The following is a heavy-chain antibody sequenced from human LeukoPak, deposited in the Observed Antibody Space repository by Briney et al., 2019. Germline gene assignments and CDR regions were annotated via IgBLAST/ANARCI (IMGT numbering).Heavy chain of an antibody. CDR2: IYHSGDT. J-gene: IGHJ4*02. D-gene: IGHD6-19*01. V-gene: IGHV4-38-2*02. CDR3: AKGTSSGWYYFDY. CDR1: GYSITSGYY. Sequence: SETLSLTCIVSGYSITSGYYWGWIRQPPGKGLEWIGSIYHSGDTCYNPSLKSRVTISVDTSKNQFSLKLDSVTAADTAVYYCAKGTSSGWYYFDYWGQGTLVTVSS.